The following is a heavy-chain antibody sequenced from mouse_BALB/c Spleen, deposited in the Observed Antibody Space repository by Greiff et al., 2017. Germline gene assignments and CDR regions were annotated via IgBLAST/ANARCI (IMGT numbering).Heavy chain of an antibody. CDR3: SRGYGSSYFDY. Sequence: LVKTGASVKISCKASGYSFTGYYMHWVKQSHGKSLEWIGYISCYNGATSYNQKFKGKATFTVDTSSSTAYMQFNSLTSEDSAVYYCSRGYGSSYFDYWGQGTTLTVSS. J-gene: IGHJ2*01. V-gene: IGHV1S34*01. CDR1: GYSFTGYY. CDR2: ISCYNGAT. D-gene: IGHD1-1*01.